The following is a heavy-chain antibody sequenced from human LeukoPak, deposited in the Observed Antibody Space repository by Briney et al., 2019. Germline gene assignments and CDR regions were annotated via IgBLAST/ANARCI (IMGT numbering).Heavy chain of an antibody. CDR2: INAGNGNT. J-gene: IGHJ3*02. D-gene: IGHD3-16*01. V-gene: IGHV1-3*01. Sequence: GASVKVSCKAFGYTFSSYAIHWVRQAPGQRLEWMGWINAGNGNTKYSQKFQGRVTITRDTSASTAYMELSSLRSEDTAVYYCARGEIVITFGSSRPGDAFDIWGQGTMVTVSP. CDR3: ARGEIVITFGSSRPGDAFDI. CDR1: GYTFSSYA.